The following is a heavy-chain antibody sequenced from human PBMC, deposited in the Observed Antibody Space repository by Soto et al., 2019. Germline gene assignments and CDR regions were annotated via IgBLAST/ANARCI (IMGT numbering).Heavy chain of an antibody. J-gene: IGHJ4*01. CDR2: ISYDGSNK. CDR1: GFTFSSYA. V-gene: IGHV3-30-3*01. D-gene: IGHD5-18*01. CDR3: ARVXIQYSYGPMVFFDY. Sequence: PGGSLRLSCAASGFTFSSYAMHWVRQAPGKGLEWVAVISYDGSNKYYADSVKGRFTISRDNSKNTLYLQMNSLRAEDTAVYYYARVXIQYSYGPMVFFDYCGQGTVLTVSS.